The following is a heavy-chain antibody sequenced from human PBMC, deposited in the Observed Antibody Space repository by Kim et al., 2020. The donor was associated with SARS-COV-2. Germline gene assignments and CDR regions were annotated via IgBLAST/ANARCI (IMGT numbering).Heavy chain of an antibody. CDR2: INHSGST. CDR3: ARVTGCSSTSCYLYYYYGMDV. J-gene: IGHJ6*02. Sequence: SETLSLTCAVYGGSFSGYYWSWIRQPPGKGLEWIGEINHSGSTNYNPSLKSRVTISVDTSKNQFSLKLSSVTAADTAVYYCARVTGCSSTSCYLYYYYGMDVWGQGTTVTVSS. D-gene: IGHD2-2*01. V-gene: IGHV4-34*01. CDR1: GGSFSGYY.